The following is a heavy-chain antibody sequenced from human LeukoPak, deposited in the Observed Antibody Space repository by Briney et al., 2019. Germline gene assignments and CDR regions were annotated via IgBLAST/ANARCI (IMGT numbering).Heavy chain of an antibody. J-gene: IGHJ4*02. Sequence: PGGSLRLSCAASGFTFSNYNMNWVRQAPGKGLEWVSSISSSSSYIYYADSVKGRFTISRDNAKNSLYLQMNSLRAEDTAVYYCARDVLAYFDYWGQGTLVTVSS. CDR3: ARDVLAYFDY. D-gene: IGHD2-8*02. CDR2: ISSSSSYI. CDR1: GFTFSNYN. V-gene: IGHV3-21*01.